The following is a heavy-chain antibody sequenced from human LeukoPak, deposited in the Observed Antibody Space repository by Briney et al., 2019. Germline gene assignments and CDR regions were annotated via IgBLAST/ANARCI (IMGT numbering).Heavy chain of an antibody. CDR2: IYSSGST. Sequence: SETLSLTSTVSGGSISSYYWSWIRQPAGQGLEWIGRIYSSGSTYYKPSLKSRVTISVDTSKDQFSLKLRSVTAADTAVYYCARVTSRLGWFDPWGQGTLVTVSS. V-gene: IGHV4-4*07. D-gene: IGHD1-14*01. J-gene: IGHJ5*02. CDR1: GGSISSYY. CDR3: ARVTSRLGWFDP.